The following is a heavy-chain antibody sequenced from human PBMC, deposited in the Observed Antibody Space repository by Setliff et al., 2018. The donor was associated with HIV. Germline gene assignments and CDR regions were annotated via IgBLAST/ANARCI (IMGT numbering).Heavy chain of an antibody. D-gene: IGHD3-16*02. Sequence: SETLSLTCSVYGVSISAHHWSWIRQSPGKGLEWIGSISDSGTTNYNPSLKSRVTMSSDTSKNQFSLWVTSVTAADTALYYCARHKVISKLGGLIEDFFYYGLDAWGQGTTVTVSS. J-gene: IGHJ6*02. CDR2: ISDSGTT. CDR1: GVSISAHH. CDR3: ARHKVISKLGGLIEDFFYYGLDA. V-gene: IGHV4-59*11.